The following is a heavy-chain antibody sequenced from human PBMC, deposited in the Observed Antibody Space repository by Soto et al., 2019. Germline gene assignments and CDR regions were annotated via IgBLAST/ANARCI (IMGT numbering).Heavy chain of an antibody. CDR3: AHRRDYYYSSGRYYYYGMDV. J-gene: IGHJ6*02. Sequence: QITLKESGPTLVKPTQTLTLTCTFSGFSLSTSGVGVGWIRQPPGKALEWLALIYWNDDKRYNPSLKSRLTITKDTSKTQVVLTITNMDPVDTATYYLAHRRDYYYSSGRYYYYGMDVWGQGTTVTVSS. V-gene: IGHV2-5*01. CDR1: GFSLSTSGVG. CDR2: IYWNDDK. D-gene: IGHD3-22*01.